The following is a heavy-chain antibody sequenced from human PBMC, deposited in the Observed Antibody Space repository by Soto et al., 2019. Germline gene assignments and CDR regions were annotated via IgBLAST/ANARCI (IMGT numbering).Heavy chain of an antibody. V-gene: IGHV3-21*01. CDR2: ISSSSSYI. J-gene: IGHJ3*01. D-gene: IGHD2-15*01. CDR3: ARAGGWKKKYCSDGSCYPNL. Sequence: GGSLRLSCAASGFTFSSYSMNWVRQAPGKGLEWVSSISSSSSYIYYADSVKGRFTISRDNSKNVLYLQMNSLRHEDTAVYYCARAGGWKKKYCSDGSCYPNLWGQGTMVTVSS. CDR1: GFTFSSYS.